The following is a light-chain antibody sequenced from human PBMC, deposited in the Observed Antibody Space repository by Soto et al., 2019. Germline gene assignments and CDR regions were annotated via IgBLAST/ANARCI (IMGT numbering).Light chain of an antibody. CDR2: GAS. V-gene: IGKV3-20*01. Sequence: EIVLSLSPGALSLYPGDRATLSCRASQSLSVSYIAWYQQRPGQAPRLLIYGASSRATGIPDRFSGSGSGTDFTLTISRLEPEDFAVYYCQQYGSSPVTLAPGTNVDV. J-gene: IGKJ3*01. CDR1: QSLSVSY. CDR3: QQYGSSPVT.